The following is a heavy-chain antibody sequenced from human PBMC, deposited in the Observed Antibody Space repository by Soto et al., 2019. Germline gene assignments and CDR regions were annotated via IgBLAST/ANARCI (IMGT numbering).Heavy chain of an antibody. CDR3: TTGEGYYGSGSYFWG. CDR1: GFTFSNAW. V-gene: IGHV3-15*01. Sequence: EVQLVESGGGLVQPGGSLRLSCAASGFTFSNAWMSWVRQAPGKGLEWVGRIKSKTDGGTTDYAAPVKGRFTISRDDSKNTLYLQMNSLKTEDTAVYYCTTGEGYYGSGSYFWGWGQGTLVTVSS. J-gene: IGHJ4*02. D-gene: IGHD3-10*01. CDR2: IKSKTDGGTT.